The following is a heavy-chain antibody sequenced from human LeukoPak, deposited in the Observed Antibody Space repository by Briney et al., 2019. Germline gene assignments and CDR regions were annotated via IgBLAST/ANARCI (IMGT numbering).Heavy chain of an antibody. D-gene: IGHD1-26*01. J-gene: IGHJ4*02. V-gene: IGHV3-66*01. CDR3: ARDYYPYYFDY. Sequence: PGGSLRLSCAASGFTVSSNYMSWVRQAPGKGLEWVSVIYSGGSTYYADSVKGRFTISRDNSKNTLYLQMNSLRAEDTAVYYCARDYYPYYFDYWGQGTLVTVSP. CDR2: IYSGGST. CDR1: GFTVSSNY.